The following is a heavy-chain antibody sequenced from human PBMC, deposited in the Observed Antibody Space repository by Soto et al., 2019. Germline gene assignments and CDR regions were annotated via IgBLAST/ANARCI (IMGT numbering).Heavy chain of an antibody. J-gene: IGHJ5*02. V-gene: IGHV3-11*06. D-gene: IGHD2-15*01. CDR2: ISPKSTYR. CDR3: VRGGGGGLFDP. CDR1: GFPFSDYY. Sequence: PGGSLRLSCATSGFPFSDYYMSWIRQAPGKGLEWLSHISPKSTYRNYADSVKGRFTISRDNAKRSLYLQMMSLTAEDTAIYYCVRGGGGGLFDPWGQGTMVTVSS.